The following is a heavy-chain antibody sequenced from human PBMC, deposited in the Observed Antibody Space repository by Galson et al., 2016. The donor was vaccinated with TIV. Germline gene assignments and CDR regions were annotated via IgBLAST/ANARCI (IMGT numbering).Heavy chain of an antibody. J-gene: IGHJ6*02. CDR1: GLSFSRNA. V-gene: IGHV3-30*03. D-gene: IGHD1-26*01. Sequence: LRLSCAASGLSFSRNAMHWVRQAPGRGLEWVAVISFDGTNKYYADSVKGRLTISRDNSKNTLYLQMNSLRTEDTAAYYCATSTVGENIYYYGMDVWGQGTTVIVSS. CDR2: ISFDGTNK. CDR3: ATSTVGENIYYYGMDV.